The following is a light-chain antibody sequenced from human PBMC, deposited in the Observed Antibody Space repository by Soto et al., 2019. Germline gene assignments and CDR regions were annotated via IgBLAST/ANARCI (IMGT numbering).Light chain of an antibody. J-gene: IGLJ1*01. V-gene: IGLV2-14*03. CDR3: SSYKTTSTLYV. Sequence: QSVLTQPASVSGSPGQSITISCTGTSSDIGGYNYVSWYHQHPGKAPKLIIYDVTNRPAGISSRFSASKSANTASLTISGLQAEDEADYYCSSYKTTSTLYVFGSGTKVTVL. CDR1: SSDIGGYNY. CDR2: DVT.